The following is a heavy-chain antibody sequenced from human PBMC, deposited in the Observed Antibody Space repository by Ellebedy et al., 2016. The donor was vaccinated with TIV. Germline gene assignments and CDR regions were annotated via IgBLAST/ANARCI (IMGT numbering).Heavy chain of an antibody. Sequence: GESLKISCEASGFTFSSYWMSWVRQAPGKGLEWVANIKQGGSETNYVDSVEGRFTISRDTANNSLFLQMNSLRVDDTAVYYCARGSTTVTSKNWFDPWGQGTPVTVSS. V-gene: IGHV3-7*03. CDR2: IKQGGSET. CDR1: GFTFSSYW. J-gene: IGHJ5*02. D-gene: IGHD4-17*01. CDR3: ARGSTTVTSKNWFDP.